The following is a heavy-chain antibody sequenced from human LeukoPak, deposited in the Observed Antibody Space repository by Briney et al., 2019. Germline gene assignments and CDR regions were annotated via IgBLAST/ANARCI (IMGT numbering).Heavy chain of an antibody. CDR3: ARDSSNSYDY. CDR1: GFTFSHYY. CDR2: TSRSGSIL. D-gene: IGHD1-1*01. J-gene: IGHJ4*02. V-gene: IGHV3-11*04. Sequence: GGSLRLSCAASGFTFSHYYMSWIRQAPGKGLEWASYTSRSGSILYYADSVKGRFTISRDNAKNSLYLQMNSLRAEDTAVYYCARDSSNSYDYWGQGTLVTVSS.